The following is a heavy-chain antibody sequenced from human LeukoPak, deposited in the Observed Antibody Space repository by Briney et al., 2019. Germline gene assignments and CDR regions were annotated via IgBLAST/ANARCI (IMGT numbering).Heavy chain of an antibody. CDR1: GGSISSGGYY. Sequence: SETLSLTCTVSGGSISSGGYYWSWIRQHPGKGLEWIGYIYYSGSTYYNPSLKSRVTISVDTSKTQISLKLRAVTAADTAVYYCARSRAWSDYWGYFDYWGQGTLVTVSS. J-gene: IGHJ4*02. CDR2: IYYSGST. CDR3: ARSRAWSDYWGYFDY. D-gene: IGHD3-3*01. V-gene: IGHV4-31*03.